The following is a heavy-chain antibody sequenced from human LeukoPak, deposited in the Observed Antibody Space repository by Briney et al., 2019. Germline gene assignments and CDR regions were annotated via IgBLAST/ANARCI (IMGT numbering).Heavy chain of an antibody. J-gene: IGHJ4*02. CDR3: ARGYVNMITFEGVMGY. Sequence: SQTLSLTCAISGDSVSSNSAAWNWIRQSPSRGLEWLGRTYYRSKWYNDYAVSVRSRITINPDTSKNQFSLQLNSVTPEDTAVYYCARGYVNMITFEGVMGYWGQGTLVTVSS. D-gene: IGHD3-16*01. CDR1: GDSVSSNSAA. V-gene: IGHV6-1*01. CDR2: TYYRSKWYN.